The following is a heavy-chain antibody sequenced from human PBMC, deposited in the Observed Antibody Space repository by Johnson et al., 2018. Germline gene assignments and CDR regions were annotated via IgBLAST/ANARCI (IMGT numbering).Heavy chain of an antibody. CDR3: ARDNWNYDYYYGMDV. CDR2: IKQDGSEK. V-gene: IGHV3-7*01. D-gene: IGHD1-20*01. Sequence: VQLVESGGGLVQPGGSLRLSCAASGFTFGNYWMSWVRQAPGKGLEWVASIKQDGSEKYYVDSVKGRFTISRDNAKNSQYLQMNSLRAEDTAVYYWARDNWNYDYYYGMDVWGQGTTVTVSS. J-gene: IGHJ6*02. CDR1: GFTFGNYW.